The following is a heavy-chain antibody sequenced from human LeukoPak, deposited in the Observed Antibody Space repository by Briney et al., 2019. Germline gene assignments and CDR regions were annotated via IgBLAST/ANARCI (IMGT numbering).Heavy chain of an antibody. CDR3: ARAKLDDCGGVCDQYFQR. D-gene: IGHD2-21*02. CDR2: INPNSGGT. Sequence: GASVKVSCKASGYTFTGYYMHWVRQAPGQGLEWMGWINPNSGGTNFAQKFQGRVTSTRDTSINTAYMELSSLRSDDTAVYYCARAKLDDCGGVCDQYFQRWGQGTLVTVSS. J-gene: IGHJ1*01. V-gene: IGHV1-2*02. CDR1: GYTFTGYY.